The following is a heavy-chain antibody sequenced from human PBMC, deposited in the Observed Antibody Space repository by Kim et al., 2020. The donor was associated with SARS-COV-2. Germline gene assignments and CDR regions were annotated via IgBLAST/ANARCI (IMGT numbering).Heavy chain of an antibody. V-gene: IGHV7-4-1*02. D-gene: IGHD1-20*01. CDR1: GYTFTSYA. J-gene: IGHJ4*02. CDR3: ARVDITGTSW. Sequence: ASVKVSCKASGYTFTSYAMNWVRQAPGQGLEWMGXINTNTGNPTYAQGFTGRFVFSLDTSVTTAYLQISSLKAEDTAVYYCARVDITGTSWWGQGTLVTVSX. CDR2: INTNTGNP.